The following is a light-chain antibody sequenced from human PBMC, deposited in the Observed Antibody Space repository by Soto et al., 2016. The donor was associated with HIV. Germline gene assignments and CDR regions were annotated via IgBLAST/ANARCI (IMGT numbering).Light chain of an antibody. J-gene: IGKJ1*01. CDR1: QSISTY. CDR3: QQSSRTPRT. CDR2: DAS. Sequence: DIQMTQSPSSLSLSIGDRVSITCRASQSISTYLNWYQQKPGRAPKLLICDASSLQSGVPSRFSGRGSGTDFTLTISSLQHEDLATYYCQQSSRTPRTFGQGTKVEI. V-gene: IGKV1-39*01.